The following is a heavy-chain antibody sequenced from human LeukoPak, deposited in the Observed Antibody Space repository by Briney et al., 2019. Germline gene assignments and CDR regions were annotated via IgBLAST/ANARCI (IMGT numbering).Heavy chain of an antibody. CDR2: ISSSRSYI. J-gene: IGHJ4*02. V-gene: IGHV3-21*01. CDR3: AREGEYYFDY. Sequence: GGSLRLSCAASGFTFSSYSMNWVRQAPGKGLEWVSSISSSRSYIYYADSVKGRFTISRDNAKNTLYLQMNSLRAEDTAVYYCAREGEYYFDYWGQGTLVTVSS. D-gene: IGHD3-16*01. CDR1: GFTFSSYS.